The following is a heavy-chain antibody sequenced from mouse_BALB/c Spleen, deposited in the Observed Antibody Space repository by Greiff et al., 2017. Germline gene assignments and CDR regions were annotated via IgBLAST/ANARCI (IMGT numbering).Heavy chain of an antibody. CDR1: GYTFTDYE. V-gene: IGHV1-15*01. J-gene: IGHJ2*01. Sequence: QVQLKQSGAELVRPGASVTLSCKASGYTFTDYEMHWVKQTPVHGLEWIGAIDPETGGTAYNQKFKGKATLTADKSSSTAYMELRSLTSEDSAVYYCTRGYGKGLFDYWGQGTTLTVSS. CDR2: IDPETGGT. D-gene: IGHD2-1*01. CDR3: TRGYGKGLFDY.